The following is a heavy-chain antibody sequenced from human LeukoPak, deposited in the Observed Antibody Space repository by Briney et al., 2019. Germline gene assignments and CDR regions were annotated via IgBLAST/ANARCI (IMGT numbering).Heavy chain of an antibody. CDR3: ARAVAGPYYDYVWGSYRPYFDY. V-gene: IGHV3-30*04. Sequence: GGSLRLSCAASGFTFSSYAMHWVRQAPGKGLEWVAVISYDGSNKYYADSVKGRFTISRDNAKNTLYLQMNSLRAEDTAVYYCARAVAGPYYDYVWGSYRPYFDYWGQGTLVTVSS. CDR1: GFTFSSYA. CDR2: ISYDGSNK. J-gene: IGHJ4*02. D-gene: IGHD3-16*02.